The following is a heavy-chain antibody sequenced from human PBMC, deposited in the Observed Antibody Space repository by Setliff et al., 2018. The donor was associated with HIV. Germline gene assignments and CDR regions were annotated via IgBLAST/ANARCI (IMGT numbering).Heavy chain of an antibody. CDR1: GFRVTDTY. Sequence: GGSLRLSCEASGFRVTDTYMAWVRQAPGKGLEWVTLIYKAGKTYYADFVKGRFTIARDDTKNTVSLQMTNLEPGDTAMYYCAKVFAFGVDGFDIWGQGTMVTVSS. CDR2: IYKAGKT. J-gene: IGHJ3*02. V-gene: IGHV3-53*01. D-gene: IGHD3-10*01. CDR3: AKVFAFGVDGFDI.